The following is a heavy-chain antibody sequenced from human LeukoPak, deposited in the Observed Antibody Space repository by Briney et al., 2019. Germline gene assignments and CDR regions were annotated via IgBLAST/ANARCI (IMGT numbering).Heavy chain of an antibody. CDR3: ATHPGRFGELIDY. D-gene: IGHD3-10*01. Sequence: GGSLRLSCAASGFTFSSYEMNWVRQAPGKGLEGVSYISSSGSTIYYADSVKGRFTISRDNAKNSLYLQMNSLRAEDTAVYYCATHPGRFGELIDYWGQGTLVTVSS. CDR1: GFTFSSYE. CDR2: ISSSGSTI. V-gene: IGHV3-48*03. J-gene: IGHJ4*02.